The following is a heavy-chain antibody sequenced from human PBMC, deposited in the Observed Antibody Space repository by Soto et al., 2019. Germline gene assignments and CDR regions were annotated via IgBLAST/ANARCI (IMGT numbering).Heavy chain of an antibody. V-gene: IGHV3-30-3*01. Sequence: GRSLRLSCAAYGFTFSSYAMHWFRQAPGKGLEWVAVISYDGSNKYYADSVKGRFTISRDNSKNTLYLQMNSLRAEDTAVYYCARDGITMIVVVITYFDYWGQGTLVTVSS. J-gene: IGHJ4*02. CDR2: ISYDGSNK. D-gene: IGHD3-22*01. CDR3: ARDGITMIVVVITYFDY. CDR1: GFTFSSYA.